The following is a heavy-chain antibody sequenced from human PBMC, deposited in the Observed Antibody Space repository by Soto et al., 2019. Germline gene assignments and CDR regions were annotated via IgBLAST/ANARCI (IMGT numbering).Heavy chain of an antibody. Sequence: PSETLSLTCTVSGGSISSSSYHWGWIRQPPGKGLEWIGSIYYSGSTYYNASLKSRVTLSVDTSKNQFSLKLSSVTAADTAVYYCARDRYYYGSGSYYISWFDPWGQGTLVTVSS. CDR3: ARDRYYYGSGSYYISWFDP. CDR1: GGSISSSSYH. V-gene: IGHV4-39*02. D-gene: IGHD3-10*01. CDR2: IYYSGST. J-gene: IGHJ5*02.